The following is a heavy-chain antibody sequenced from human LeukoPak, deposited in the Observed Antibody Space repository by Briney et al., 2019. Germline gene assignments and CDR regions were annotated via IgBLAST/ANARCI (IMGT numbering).Heavy chain of an antibody. CDR3: AKAFPDSSGYYFLSDY. CDR2: ISGSGGST. Sequence: PGGSLRLSCAASGFTFNTYGMSWVRQAPGKGLEWVSAISGSGGSTYYADSVKGRFTISRDNSKNTLYLQMNSLRAEDTAVYYCAKAFPDSSGYYFLSDYWGQGTLVTVSS. J-gene: IGHJ4*02. D-gene: IGHD3-22*01. CDR1: GFTFNTYG. V-gene: IGHV3-23*01.